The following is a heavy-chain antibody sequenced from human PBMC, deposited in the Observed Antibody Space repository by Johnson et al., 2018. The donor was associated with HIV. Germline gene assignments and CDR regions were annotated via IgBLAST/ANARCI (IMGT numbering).Heavy chain of an antibody. CDR2: ISGSGACT. CDR1: GFTFSDYA. Sequence: VQLVESGGGLVQPGGSLRLSCVVSGFTFSDYAVNWVSQAPGKGLEWVSGISGSGACTYYADSVKGRFTISRDNSKSTLYLQMNSLRDDDTAVYYCANIARRCSGGSCYTTSDAFDIWGQGTMVTVSS. J-gene: IGHJ3*02. CDR3: ANIARRCSGGSCYTTSDAFDI. D-gene: IGHD2-15*01. V-gene: IGHV3-23*04.